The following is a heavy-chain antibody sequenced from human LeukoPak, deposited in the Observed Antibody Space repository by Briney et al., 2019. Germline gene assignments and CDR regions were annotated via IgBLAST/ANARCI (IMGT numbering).Heavy chain of an antibody. Sequence: SETLFLTCAVYGGSLNGHYWSWIRQPPGKGLEWIGESGDRGGTKFNPSLKSRVTISADTSKNQFSLKLSSVTAADTAVYYCARNGQSGFSFDPWGQGTLVTVSS. CDR1: GGSLNGHY. CDR3: ARNGQSGFSFDP. D-gene: IGHD2-8*01. J-gene: IGHJ5*02. V-gene: IGHV4-34*01. CDR2: SGDRGGT.